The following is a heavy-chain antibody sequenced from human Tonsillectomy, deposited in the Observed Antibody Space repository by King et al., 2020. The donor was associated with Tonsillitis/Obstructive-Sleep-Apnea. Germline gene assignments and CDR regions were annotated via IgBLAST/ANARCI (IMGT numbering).Heavy chain of an antibody. CDR3: ARDSMSHYYDSSGYYTFDY. Sequence: VQLVESGAEVKKPGASVKVSCKASGYTFPKYGISWVRQAPGQGLEWMGWISHYNGHTNYAQTLQARVTMTTDTSTSTAYMELRSLRYDDTAVYYCARDSMSHYYDSSGYYTFDYWGQGTLVTVSS. D-gene: IGHD3-22*01. V-gene: IGHV1-18*01. CDR1: GYTFPKYG. CDR2: ISHYNGHT. J-gene: IGHJ4*02.